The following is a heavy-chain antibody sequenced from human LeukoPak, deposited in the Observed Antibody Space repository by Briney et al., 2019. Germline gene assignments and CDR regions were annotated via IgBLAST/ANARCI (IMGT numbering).Heavy chain of an antibody. CDR3: ARAPQQYCSGGSCYRYFDY. V-gene: IGHV4-31*11. CDR2: IYYSGST. CDR1: GGSFSGYY. J-gene: IGHJ4*02. Sequence: KPSETLSLTCAVYGGSFSGYYWSWIRQHPGKGLEWIGYIYYSGSTYYNPSLKSRVTISVDTSKNQFSLKLSSVTAADTAVYYCARAPQQYCSGGSCYRYFDYWGQGTLVTVSS. D-gene: IGHD2-15*01.